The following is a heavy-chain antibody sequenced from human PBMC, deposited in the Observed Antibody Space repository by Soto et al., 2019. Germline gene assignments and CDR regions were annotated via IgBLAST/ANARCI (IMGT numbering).Heavy chain of an antibody. V-gene: IGHV3-33*01. J-gene: IGHJ4*02. Sequence: GSLRLSCAASGMTFSSYGMHWVRQAPGKGLEWVAVIWYDGSNKYYADSVKGRFTISRDNSKNTLYLQMNSLRAEDTAVYYCARDNSPSVLPAPKSCWSQGTLDTGSS. CDR1: GMTFSSYG. CDR2: IWYDGSNK. CDR3: ARDNSPSVLPAPKSC. D-gene: IGHD2-2*01.